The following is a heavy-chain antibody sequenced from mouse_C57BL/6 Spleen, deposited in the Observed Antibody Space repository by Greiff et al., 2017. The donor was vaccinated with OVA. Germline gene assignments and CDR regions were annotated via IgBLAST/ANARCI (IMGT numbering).Heavy chain of an antibody. CDR3: ARWGGVTKDWYFDV. CDR1: GYTFTDYY. Sequence: EVQLQQSGPELVKPGASVKISCKASGYTFTDYYMNWVKQSHGKSLEWIGDINPNNGGTSYNQKFKGKATLTVDKSSSTAYMELRSLTSEDSAVYYCARWGGVTKDWYFDVWGTGTTVTVSS. V-gene: IGHV1-26*01. D-gene: IGHD2-2*01. CDR2: INPNNGGT. J-gene: IGHJ1*03.